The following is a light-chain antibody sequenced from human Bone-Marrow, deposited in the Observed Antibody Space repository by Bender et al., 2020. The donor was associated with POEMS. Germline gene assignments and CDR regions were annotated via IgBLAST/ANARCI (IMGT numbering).Light chain of an antibody. CDR3: CSFAGSSGFV. CDR2: EVY. J-gene: IGLJ1*01. CDR1: SSDVENYNI. Sequence: QSALTQPASVSGSPGQSITISCTGTSSDVENYNIVSWYQQLPGKAPKLIIYEVYKRPSGVSNRFSGSKSGKTASLTISGLQAEDEADYHCCSFAGSSGFVFGTGTKVTVL. V-gene: IGLV2-23*02.